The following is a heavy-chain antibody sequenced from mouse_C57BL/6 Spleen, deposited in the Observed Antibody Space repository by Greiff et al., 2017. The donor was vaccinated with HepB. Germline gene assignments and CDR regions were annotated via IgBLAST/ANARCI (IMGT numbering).Heavy chain of an antibody. D-gene: IGHD4-1*01. CDR2: INPSSGYT. V-gene: IGHV1-7*01. CDR1: GYTFTSYW. Sequence: VQLQESGAELAKPGASVKLSCKASGYTFTSYWMHWVKQRPGQGLEWIGYINPSSGYTKYNQKFKDKATVTADKSSSTAYMQLSSLTYEDSAVYYCANWAWFAYWGQGTLVTVSA. J-gene: IGHJ3*01. CDR3: ANWAWFAY.